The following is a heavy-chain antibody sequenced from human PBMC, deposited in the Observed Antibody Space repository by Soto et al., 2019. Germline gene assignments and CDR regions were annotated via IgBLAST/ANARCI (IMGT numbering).Heavy chain of an antibody. J-gene: IGHJ4*02. CDR3: ARDELERTGYDY. CDR1: GGTFSSYT. D-gene: IGHD6-25*01. Sequence: SVKGSCKASGGTFSSYTISWVRQAPGQGLEWMGRIIPILGIANYAQKFQGRVTITADKSTSTAYMELSSLRSEDTAVYYCARDELERTGYDYWGQGTLVTVSS. CDR2: IIPILGIA. V-gene: IGHV1-69*04.